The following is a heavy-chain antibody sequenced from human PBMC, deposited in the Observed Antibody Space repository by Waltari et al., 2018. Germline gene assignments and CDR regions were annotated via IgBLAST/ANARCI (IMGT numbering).Heavy chain of an antibody. V-gene: IGHV3-21*01. Sequence: WVSSISSSGDKIYYVDSLRGRFTISRDNAKDSLYLQMNSLRAEDTAVYYCARMSADLAGDAYRHLDYWGQGTLVTVSS. J-gene: IGHJ4*02. D-gene: IGHD3-16*01. CDR3: ARMSADLAGDAYRHLDY. CDR2: ISSSGDKI.